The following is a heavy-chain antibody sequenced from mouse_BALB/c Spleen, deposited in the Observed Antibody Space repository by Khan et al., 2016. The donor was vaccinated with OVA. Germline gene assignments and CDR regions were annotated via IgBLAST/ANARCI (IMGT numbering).Heavy chain of an antibody. CDR1: GYSITSDYA. CDR3: ARSVLLRPPFDY. D-gene: IGHD1-1*01. V-gene: IGHV3-2*02. CDR2: IRYSGST. Sequence: EVQLQESGPGLVKPSQSLSLTCTVTGYSITSDYAWNWIRQFPGNKLEWMGCIRYSGSTSYNPSLKSRISITRDTSKTQFFLQLKSVTTEDAATNYVARSVLLRPPFDYWGQGTTLTVSS. J-gene: IGHJ2*01.